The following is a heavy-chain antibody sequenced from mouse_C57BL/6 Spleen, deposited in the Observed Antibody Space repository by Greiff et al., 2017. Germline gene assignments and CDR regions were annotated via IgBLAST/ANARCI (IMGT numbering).Heavy chain of an antibody. CDR1: GYTFTSYW. V-gene: IGHV1-55*01. CDR3: ARGEVGMDY. D-gene: IGHD1-3*01. Sequence: VQLQQPGAELVKPGASVKMSCKASGYTFTSYWMNWVKQRPGQGLEWIGEIYPADGGTNYNQKFKSKATLTVDTSSSTAYMQLSSLTSEDSAVYYCARGEVGMDYWGQGTTLTVSS. CDR2: IYPADGGT. J-gene: IGHJ2*01.